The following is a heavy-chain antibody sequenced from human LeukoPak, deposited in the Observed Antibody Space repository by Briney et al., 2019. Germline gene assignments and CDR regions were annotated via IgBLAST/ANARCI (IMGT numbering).Heavy chain of an antibody. D-gene: IGHD1-14*01. CDR2: INGSGGRT. J-gene: IGHJ4*02. Sequence: PGGSPRLSCIASGFTFSSSAMSWVRQAPGKGLEWVSDINGSGGRTYYADSVKGRFTISRDNSKNTLYLLMNTLRPEDTAVYYCARDPITGRGDYFDHWGQGTLVTVSS. V-gene: IGHV3-23*01. CDR3: ARDPITGRGDYFDH. CDR1: GFTFSSSA.